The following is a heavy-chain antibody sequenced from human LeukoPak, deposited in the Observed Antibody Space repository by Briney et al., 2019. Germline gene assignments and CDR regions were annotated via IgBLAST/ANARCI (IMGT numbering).Heavy chain of an antibody. J-gene: IGHJ4*02. Sequence: RGSLRLSCAASGFTFSSYAMSWVRQAPGKGLEWVSAISGSGGSTYYADSVKGRFTISRDNSKNTLYLQMNSLRAEDTAVYYCAKDSTYYYDSSGYFSYWGQGTLVTVSS. V-gene: IGHV3-23*01. CDR3: AKDSTYYYDSSGYFSY. CDR2: ISGSGGST. CDR1: GFTFSSYA. D-gene: IGHD3-22*01.